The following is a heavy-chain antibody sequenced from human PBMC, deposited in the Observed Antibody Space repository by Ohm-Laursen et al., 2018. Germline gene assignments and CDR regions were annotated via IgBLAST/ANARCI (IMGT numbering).Heavy chain of an antibody. CDR2: INQSGST. CDR1: GESSSGYF. D-gene: IGHD6-19*01. CDR3: ARGSGFFKLDV. Sequence: SETLSLTCVVNGESSSGYFWNWIRQPPGKGLEWIGEINQSGSTKYNPSLKRRVTLSADSSNSQFSLRLTSVTAADTATYYCARGSGFFKLDVWGQGTTVTVSS. V-gene: IGHV4-34*01. J-gene: IGHJ6*02.